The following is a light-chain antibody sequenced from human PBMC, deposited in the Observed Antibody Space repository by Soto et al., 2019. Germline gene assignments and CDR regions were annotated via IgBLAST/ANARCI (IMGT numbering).Light chain of an antibody. V-gene: IGLV1-40*01. CDR2: GNT. CDR3: QSYDSSLSGWV. CDR1: SSNIGAGYD. J-gene: IGLJ3*02. Sequence: QSVLTQPPSVSGAPGQRVTISCTGSSSNIGAGYDVNWYQQLPGTAPKVVKYGNTNRPSGVPDRFSGSKSGTSAYLAITGLQAEDEADYYCQSYDSSLSGWVFGGGTKLTVL.